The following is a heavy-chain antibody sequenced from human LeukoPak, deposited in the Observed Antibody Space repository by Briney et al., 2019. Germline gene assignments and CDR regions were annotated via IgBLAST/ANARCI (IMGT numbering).Heavy chain of an antibody. CDR1: GFTFSDYY. CDR3: ARDYGDYVSYFDY. V-gene: IGHV3-11*06. Sequence: PGGSLRLSCAASGFTFSDYYMSWIRQAPGKGLEWVSYISSSSSYTNYADSVEGRFTISSDNAKNSLYLQMNSLRAEDTAVYYCARDYGDYVSYFDYWGQGTLVTVSS. CDR2: ISSSSSYT. J-gene: IGHJ4*02. D-gene: IGHD4-17*01.